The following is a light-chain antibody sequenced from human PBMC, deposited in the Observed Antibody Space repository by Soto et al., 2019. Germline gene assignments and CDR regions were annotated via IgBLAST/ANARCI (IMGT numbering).Light chain of an antibody. CDR2: DVS. Sequence: QSALTQPAAVSGSPVQSITISCTGTSSDVGGYHYVSWYQQHPGKAHKLMIYDVSNRPSGVSNRFSGSKSGKTASLTISGLQAEDEADYYCSSYTSSSAPLYVLGTGTKLTV. CDR1: SSDVGGYHY. J-gene: IGLJ1*01. CDR3: SSYTSSSAPLYV. V-gene: IGLV2-14*01.